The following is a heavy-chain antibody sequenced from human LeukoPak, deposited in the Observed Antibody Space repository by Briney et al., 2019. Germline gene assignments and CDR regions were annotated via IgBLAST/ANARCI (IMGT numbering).Heavy chain of an antibody. D-gene: IGHD1-26*01. CDR2: INPSGGST. V-gene: IGHV1-46*01. J-gene: IGHJ6*03. CDR3: ARAGPAGWELGYYYMDV. Sequence: ASVKVSCKASGYTFTSYYMHWVRQAPGQGLEWMGIINPSGGSTSYAQKFQGRVTMTRDMSTSTVYMELSSLRSEDTAVYYCARAGPAGWELGYYYMDVWGKGTTVTVSS. CDR1: GYTFTSYY.